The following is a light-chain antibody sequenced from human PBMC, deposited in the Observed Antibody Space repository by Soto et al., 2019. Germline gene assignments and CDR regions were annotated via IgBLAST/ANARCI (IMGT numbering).Light chain of an antibody. J-gene: IGLJ2*01. CDR3: SSYAGSNNSL. CDR1: SSDVGGYNY. CDR2: EVS. Sequence: QSVLTQPPSASGSPGQSVTISCTGTSSDVGGYNYVSWYQQHPGKAPKLMIYEVSKRPSRVPDRFSGSKSGNTASLTVSGLQAEDEADYYCSSYAGSNNSLFGGGTKVTVL. V-gene: IGLV2-8*01.